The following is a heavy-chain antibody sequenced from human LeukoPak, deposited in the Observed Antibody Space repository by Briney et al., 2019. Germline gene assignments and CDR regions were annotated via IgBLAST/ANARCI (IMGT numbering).Heavy chain of an antibody. CDR1: GFTFSTYA. Sequence: GGSLRLSCAASGFTFSTYAMSWVHQAQGKGLEWVSSISGSGGYYADSVRGRFTISRDNSKNTLYLQMNNLRAEDTAVYYCAKHLGYGAFDIWGQGTMVTVSS. D-gene: IGHD5-12*01. J-gene: IGHJ3*02. V-gene: IGHV3-23*01. CDR2: ISGSGG. CDR3: AKHLGYGAFDI.